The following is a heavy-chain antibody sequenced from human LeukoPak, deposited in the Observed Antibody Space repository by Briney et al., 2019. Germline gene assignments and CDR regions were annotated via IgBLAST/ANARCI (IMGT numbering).Heavy chain of an antibody. V-gene: IGHV4-59*08. CDR1: GVSIFSYY. Sequence: PSETLSLTCSVSGVSIFSYYWNWIRQPPGKGLEWIGYVHYSGSTNYNPSLKSRVTISVDTSTSQFSLKLSSATAADTAVYYCATGRSIRYFDYWGQGTLLTVSS. CDR3: ATGRSIRYFDY. J-gene: IGHJ4*02. CDR2: VHYSGST. D-gene: IGHD3-9*01.